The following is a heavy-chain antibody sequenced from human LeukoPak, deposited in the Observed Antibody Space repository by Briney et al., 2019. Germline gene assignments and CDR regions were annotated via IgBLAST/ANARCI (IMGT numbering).Heavy chain of an antibody. D-gene: IGHD1-7*01. V-gene: IGHV3-30*03. CDR1: GFTFSSYG. J-gene: IGHJ6*02. Sequence: GGSLRLSCAASGFTFSSYGMHWVRQAPGKGLEWVAVISYDGSNKYYADSVKGRFTISRDNSKNTLYLQMNSLRAEDTAGYYCAMVNYSWPKRSSMGFYYYGMDGWGQGTTVTVSS. CDR2: ISYDGSNK. CDR3: AMVNYSWPKRSSMGFYYYGMDG.